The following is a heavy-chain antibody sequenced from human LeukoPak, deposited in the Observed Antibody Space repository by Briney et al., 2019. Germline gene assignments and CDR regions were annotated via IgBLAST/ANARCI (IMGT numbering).Heavy chain of an antibody. D-gene: IGHD6-6*01. Sequence: ASVKVSCKASGYTFTGYYIHWVRQAPGQGLEWMGGIIPIFGTANYAQKFQGRVTITADTSTSTAYMELRSLRSDDTAVYYCARDSSSSWYYYYYMDVWGKGTTVTVSS. CDR3: ARDSSSSWYYYYYMDV. J-gene: IGHJ6*03. V-gene: IGHV1-69*06. CDR1: GYTFTGYY. CDR2: IIPIFGTA.